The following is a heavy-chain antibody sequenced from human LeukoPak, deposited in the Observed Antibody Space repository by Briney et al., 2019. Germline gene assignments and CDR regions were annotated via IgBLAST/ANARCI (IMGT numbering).Heavy chain of an antibody. CDR1: GFTFTTHW. J-gene: IGHJ5*01. V-gene: IGHV3-74*01. D-gene: IGHD3-10*01. CDR2: IKPDGSDT. Sequence: PGGSLRLSCGASGFTFTTHWIHWVRQAPGKGLVWVSRIKPDGSDTNYADSVKGRFTISRDNAKNTVYLQMNSLRAEDTAVYYCAKAPISLVRGVRWFDCWGQGTLVTVSS. CDR3: AKAPISLVRGVRWFDC.